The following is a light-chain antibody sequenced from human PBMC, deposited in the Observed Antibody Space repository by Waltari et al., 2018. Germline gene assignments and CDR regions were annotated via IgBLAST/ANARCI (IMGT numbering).Light chain of an antibody. CDR2: WAS. CDR1: RSVLYSSNNNNY. CDR3: HQYYDTPQT. Sequence: DIVMTQSPDSLALSLGERATINYKSSRSVLYSSNNNNYLAWYQQKQRQPPKLLISWASTRESGVPDRFSGSGSGTDFTLTISSLQAEDVAVYYCHQYYDTPQTFGQGTKVEIK. J-gene: IGKJ1*01. V-gene: IGKV4-1*01.